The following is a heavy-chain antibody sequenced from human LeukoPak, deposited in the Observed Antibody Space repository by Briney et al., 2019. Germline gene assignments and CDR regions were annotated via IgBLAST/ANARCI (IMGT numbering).Heavy chain of an antibody. CDR2: INGVGSST. V-gene: IGHV3-23*01. Sequence: GGSLRLSCAASGFTFTNYALSWVRQAPGKGLEWVSGINGVGSSTYYADSVKGRFTISRDRSKNTLYLQMNSLRPDDTAVYYCAKACLPATIRSWFDPWRQGTLVTVSS. CDR1: GFTFTNYA. J-gene: IGHJ5*02. CDR3: AKACLPATIRSWFDP. D-gene: IGHD3-10*01.